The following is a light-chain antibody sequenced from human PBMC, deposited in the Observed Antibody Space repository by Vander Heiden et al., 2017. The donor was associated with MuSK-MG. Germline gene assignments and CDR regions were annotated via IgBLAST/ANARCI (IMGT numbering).Light chain of an antibody. Sequence: QSALTQPASVSGSPGQSITISCTGTSSDGGDYNYVSWYQQHPGKAPTLMIYDVSGRPSRVSYRFSGSKSRNTASLTISGLPAEDDADYYCSAYTSHNTLVFGGGTKLTVL. CDR2: DVS. V-gene: IGLV2-14*01. CDR1: SSDGGDYNY. CDR3: SAYTSHNTLV. J-gene: IGLJ2*01.